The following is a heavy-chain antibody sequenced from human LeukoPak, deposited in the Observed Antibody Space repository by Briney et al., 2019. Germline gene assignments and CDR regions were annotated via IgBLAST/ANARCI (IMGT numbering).Heavy chain of an antibody. CDR1: GYTFTSYG. CDR2: ISAYNGNT. V-gene: IGHV1-18*01. CDR3: ARAGYSSSWTYYYYMDV. D-gene: IGHD6-13*01. J-gene: IGHJ6*03. Sequence: ASVKVSCKASGYTFTSYGISWVRQAPGQGLEWMGWISAYNGNTNYAQKLQGRVTMTTDTSTSTAYMELRSLRSDDTAVYYCARAGYSSSWTYYYYMDVWGKGTTVTVSS.